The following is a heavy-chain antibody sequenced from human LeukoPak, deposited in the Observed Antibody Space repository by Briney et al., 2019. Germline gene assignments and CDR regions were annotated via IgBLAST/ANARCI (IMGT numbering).Heavy chain of an antibody. CDR1: GGSISSSSYY. V-gene: IGHV4-39*01. J-gene: IGHJ4*02. D-gene: IGHD6-13*01. Sequence: SETLSLTCTVSGGSISSSSYYWGWIRQPPGQGLEWIGSIYYSGSTYYNPSLKSRVTISVDTSKNQFSLKLSSVTAADTAVYYCARAGTRGGEFDYWGQGTLVTVSS. CDR3: ARAGTRGGEFDY. CDR2: IYYSGST.